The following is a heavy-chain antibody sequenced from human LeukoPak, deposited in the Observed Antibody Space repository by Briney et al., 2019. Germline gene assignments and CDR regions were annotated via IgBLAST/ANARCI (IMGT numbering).Heavy chain of an antibody. D-gene: IGHD3-3*01. Sequence: PSQTLSLTCTVSGGSISSGTYYWNWVRQPAGKGLEWIGRIYTSGSTNYNPSLKSRVTISVDTSKNQFSLKLSSVTAADTAVYYCARADRFLGYYYYMDVWGKGTTVTVSS. CDR1: GGSISSGTYY. V-gene: IGHV4-61*02. J-gene: IGHJ6*03. CDR3: ARADRFLGYYYYMDV. CDR2: IYTSGST.